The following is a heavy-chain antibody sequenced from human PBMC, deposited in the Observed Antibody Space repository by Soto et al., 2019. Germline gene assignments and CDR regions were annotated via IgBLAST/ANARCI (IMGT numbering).Heavy chain of an antibody. CDR3: VGEVGFQLIY. CDR1: GFTFSTHS. CDR2: ITSSDVTI. J-gene: IGHJ4*02. V-gene: IGHV3-48*01. Sequence: EVQLVESGGGLVQPGGSLRLSCAASGFTFSTHSMNWLRQAPGKGLEWISYITSSDVTIYADSVKGRFTISRDNAKNSLYLQMNSLRGEDTAVYFCVGEVGFQLIYWGQGTLVTVSS. D-gene: IGHD2-2*01.